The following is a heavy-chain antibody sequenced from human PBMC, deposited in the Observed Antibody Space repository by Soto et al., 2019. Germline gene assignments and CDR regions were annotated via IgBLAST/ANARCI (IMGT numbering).Heavy chain of an antibody. V-gene: IGHV3-7*01. CDR2: IKQDGSKQ. Sequence: LRLSCAASGLTFSNYWMSWVRQAPGKGLEWVANIKQDGSKQFYVDSVKGRFTISRDNAKKSLFLQMNSLRAEDTAVYYCARDGGYSGYDFFDYWGQGTLVTVSS. J-gene: IGHJ4*02. D-gene: IGHD5-12*01. CDR1: GLTFSNYW. CDR3: ARDGGYSGYDFFDY.